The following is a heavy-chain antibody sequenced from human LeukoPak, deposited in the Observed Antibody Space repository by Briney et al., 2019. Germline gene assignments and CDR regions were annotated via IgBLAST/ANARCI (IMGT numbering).Heavy chain of an antibody. CDR1: GFTFSSYA. D-gene: IGHD3-16*01. Sequence: GGSLRLSCAASGFTFSSYAMSWVRQAPGKGLEWVSAISGSGGSTYYADSVKGRFTISRDNSKNTLYLQMNSLRAEDTAVYYCAKCQRIMITFGGVNYWGQGTLVTVSS. CDR2: ISGSGGST. J-gene: IGHJ4*02. CDR3: AKCQRIMITFGGVNY. V-gene: IGHV3-23*01.